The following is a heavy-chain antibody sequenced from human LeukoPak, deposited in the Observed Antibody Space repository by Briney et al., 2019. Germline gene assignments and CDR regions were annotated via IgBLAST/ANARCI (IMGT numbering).Heavy chain of an antibody. CDR3: AKDSGIRRVDYFDY. V-gene: IGHV3-23*01. CDR1: GFTFSSYA. CDR2: ISGSGGST. Sequence: GALRLSCAASGFTFSSYAMSWVRQAPGKGLEWVSAISGSGGSTYYADSVKGRFTISRDNSENTLYLQMNSLRAEDTAVYYCAKDSGIRRVDYFDYWGQGTLVTVSS. J-gene: IGHJ4*02. D-gene: IGHD5-18*01.